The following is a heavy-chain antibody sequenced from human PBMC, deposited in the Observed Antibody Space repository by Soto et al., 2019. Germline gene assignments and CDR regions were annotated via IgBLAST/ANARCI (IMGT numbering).Heavy chain of an antibody. CDR2: IIPILGIA. D-gene: IGHD2-15*01. Sequence: QVQLVQSGAEVKKPGSSVKVSCKASGGTFSSYTISWVRQAPGQGLEWMGRIIPILGIANYAQKCQGRVNXXXXRQXXXRRTADKARSXXHXEXXGLSADDTGVYYCAINHLGYCGGGSCDQNYNCFDPWGQGTLVTVSS. J-gene: IGHJ5*02. V-gene: IGHV1-69*02. CDR3: AINHLGYCGGGSCDQNYNCFDP. CDR1: GGTFSSYT.